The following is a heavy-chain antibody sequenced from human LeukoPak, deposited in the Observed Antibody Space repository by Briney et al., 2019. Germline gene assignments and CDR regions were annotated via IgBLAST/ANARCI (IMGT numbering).Heavy chain of an antibody. V-gene: IGHV3-23*01. D-gene: IGHD1-26*01. J-gene: IGHJ4*02. CDR2: ISGSGGNT. Sequence: GGSLRLSCAASGFTFSTYAMSWVRQAPGKGLEWVSTISGSGGNTYYADSVKGRFTISRDNSKNTLNLQMNSLGAEDTAVYYCAKDEVVGATSDCWGQGTLVTVSS. CDR1: GFTFSTYA. CDR3: AKDEVVGATSDC.